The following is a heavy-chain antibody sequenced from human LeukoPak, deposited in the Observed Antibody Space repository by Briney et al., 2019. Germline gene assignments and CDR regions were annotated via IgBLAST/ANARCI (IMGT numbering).Heavy chain of an antibody. D-gene: IGHD3-3*01. Sequence: GGSLRLSCAASGFTFSSYAMGWVRQAPGKGLEWVSAISGSGGSTYYADSVKGRFTISRDNSKNTLYLQMNSLRAEDTAVYYCANSITIFGVVIPYSFDYWGQGTLVTVSS. CDR1: GFTFSSYA. CDR2: ISGSGGST. CDR3: ANSITIFGVVIPYSFDY. J-gene: IGHJ4*02. V-gene: IGHV3-23*01.